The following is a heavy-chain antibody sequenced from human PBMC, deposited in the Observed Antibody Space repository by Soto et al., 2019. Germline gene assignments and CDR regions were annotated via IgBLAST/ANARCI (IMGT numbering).Heavy chain of an antibody. CDR3: ARVRGTAGKRYFDY. Sequence: PSETLSLTCTVSGGSISSYYWNWMRQPPGKGLEWIGYIYYSGSTNYNPSLKSRVTISVDSSKNQFSLKLSPVTAADTAVYYCARVRGTAGKRYFDYWGQGTLVTVSS. D-gene: IGHD6-13*01. V-gene: IGHV4-59*01. CDR1: GGSISSYY. J-gene: IGHJ4*02. CDR2: IYYSGST.